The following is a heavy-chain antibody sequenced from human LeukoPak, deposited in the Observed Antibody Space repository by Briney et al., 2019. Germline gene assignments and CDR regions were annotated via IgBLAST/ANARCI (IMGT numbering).Heavy chain of an antibody. D-gene: IGHD3-22*01. V-gene: IGHV1-24*01. J-gene: IGHJ5*02. Sequence: AASVKVSCKVSGYTLTELSMHWVRQAPGKGLEWMGAFDPEDVETIYAQKLQGRVTMTGDTSTDTAYMELSSLRSEDTAVYYCARDPDSSGWNNWFDPWGQGTLVTVSS. CDR3: ARDPDSSGWNNWFDP. CDR1: GYTLTELS. CDR2: FDPEDVET.